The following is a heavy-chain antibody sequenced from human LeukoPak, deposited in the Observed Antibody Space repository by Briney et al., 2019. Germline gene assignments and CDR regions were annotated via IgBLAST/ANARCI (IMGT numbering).Heavy chain of an antibody. J-gene: IGHJ5*02. V-gene: IGHV3-48*04. CDR1: GFTFSTYS. CDR3: ARESPGADWFDP. Sequence: PPGGSLRLSCVASGFTFSTYSMNWVRQAPGKGLEWVSYISGNNSTIYYADSVKGRFTISRDNTKNSLYLQMNSLRAEDTAVYYYARESPGADWFDPWGQGTLVTVSS. CDR2: ISGNNSTI.